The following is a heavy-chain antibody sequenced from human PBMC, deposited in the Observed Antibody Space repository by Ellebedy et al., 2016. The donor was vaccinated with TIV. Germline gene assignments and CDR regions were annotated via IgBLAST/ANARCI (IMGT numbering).Heavy chain of an antibody. J-gene: IGHJ4*02. CDR1: GFTFSSYA. D-gene: IGHD3-10*01. CDR3: ARDQTLLWFGGNIRVDY. Sequence: GGSLRLXXAASGFTFSSYAMHWVRQAPGKGLEWVAVISYDGSNKYYADSVKGRFTISRDNSKNTLYLQMNSLRAEDTAVYYCARDQTLLWFGGNIRVDYWGQGTLVTVSS. V-gene: IGHV3-30*04. CDR2: ISYDGSNK.